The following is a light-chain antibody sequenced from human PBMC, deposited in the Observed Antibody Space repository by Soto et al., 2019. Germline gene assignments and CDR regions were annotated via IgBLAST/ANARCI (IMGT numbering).Light chain of an antibody. CDR1: SSDVGGYNY. V-gene: IGLV2-14*01. J-gene: IGLJ1*01. CDR3: CSYTSSSTRV. CDR2: EVS. Sequence: SALAQPASVSGSPGQSITISCTGTSSDVGGYNYVSWYQQHPGKAPKLMIYEVSNRPSGVSNRFSGSKAGNTAALTISGLQAEDEADYYCCSYTSSSTRVFGTGTKVTVL.